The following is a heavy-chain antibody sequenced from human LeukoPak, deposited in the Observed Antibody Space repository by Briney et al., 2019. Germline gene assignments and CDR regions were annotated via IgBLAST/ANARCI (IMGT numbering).Heavy chain of an antibody. J-gene: IGHJ6*02. V-gene: IGHV1-69*04. CDR2: IIPIFGIA. CDR1: GGTFSSYA. D-gene: IGHD2-2*02. Sequence: ASVKLSCKASGGTFSSYAISWVRQAPGQGLEWMGRIIPIFGIANYAQKFQGRVTITADKSTSTAYMELRSLRSEDTAVYYCASREYCSSTSCYKRGDYYYYGMDVWGQGTTVTVSS. CDR3: ASREYCSSTSCYKRGDYYYYGMDV.